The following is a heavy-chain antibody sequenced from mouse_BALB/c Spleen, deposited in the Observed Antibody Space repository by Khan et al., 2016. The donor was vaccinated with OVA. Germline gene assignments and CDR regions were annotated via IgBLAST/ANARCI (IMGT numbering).Heavy chain of an antibody. CDR1: GFTFSTYA. V-gene: IGHV5-9-3*01. Sequence: EVKLVESGGGLVKPGGSLKLSCAASGFTFSTYAMSWVRQTPEKRLEWVASISSDGDYTYYPDNVTGRFTISRDNAKNTLYLQMSSLRSEDTAIYYCARSPYGNVAYWGQGTLVTVSA. J-gene: IGHJ3*01. D-gene: IGHD2-1*01. CDR2: ISSDGDYT. CDR3: ARSPYGNVAY.